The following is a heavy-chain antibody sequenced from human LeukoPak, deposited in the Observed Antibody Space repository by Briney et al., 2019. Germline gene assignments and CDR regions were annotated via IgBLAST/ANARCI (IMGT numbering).Heavy chain of an antibody. V-gene: IGHV1-2*02. J-gene: IGHJ4*02. CDR2: INPNSGDT. CDR3: ARAGLVVIPDI. Sequence: ASVKVSCKASGYTFTDYYMHWVRQAPGQGLEWMGWINPNSGDTNYAQNFQGRVTMTRDTSISTAYMELSRLRSDDTAVYYCARAGLVVIPDIWGRGTLVTVSS. D-gene: IGHD2-8*02. CDR1: GYTFTDYY.